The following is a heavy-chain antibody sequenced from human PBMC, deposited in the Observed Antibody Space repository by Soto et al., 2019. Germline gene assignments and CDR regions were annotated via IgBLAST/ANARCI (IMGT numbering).Heavy chain of an antibody. Sequence: PGGCLRLSCAASGVTFISYSMNWVRQAPGKGLEWVSYISSSSTIYYADSVKGRFTISRDNAKNSLYLQMNSLRDEDTAVYYCARESRFLEWLSLNWFDPWGQGTLVTVSS. CDR2: ISSSSTI. CDR3: ARESRFLEWLSLNWFDP. D-gene: IGHD3-3*01. CDR1: GVTFISYS. J-gene: IGHJ5*02. V-gene: IGHV3-48*02.